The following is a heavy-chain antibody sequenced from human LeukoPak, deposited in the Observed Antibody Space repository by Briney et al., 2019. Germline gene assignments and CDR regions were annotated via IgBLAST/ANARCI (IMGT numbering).Heavy chain of an antibody. V-gene: IGHV7-4-1*02. CDR2: INTNTGNP. CDR3: ARDQGGYVYKGIDY. J-gene: IGHJ4*02. CDR1: GYTFTTYA. Sequence: ASVKVSCKASGYTFTTYALNWVRQAPGQGLEWMGWINTNTGNPTYAQGFTGRFVFSLDTSVRTTYLQISSLKVEDTTVYYCARDQGGYVYKGIDYWGQGTLVTVSS. D-gene: IGHD5-12*01.